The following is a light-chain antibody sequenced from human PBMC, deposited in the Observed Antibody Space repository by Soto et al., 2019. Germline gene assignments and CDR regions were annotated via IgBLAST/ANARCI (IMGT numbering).Light chain of an antibody. V-gene: IGLV2-14*01. J-gene: IGLJ2*01. CDR3: SSYTSSSTPYVV. CDR1: SSDVGGYNY. CDR2: EVS. Sequence: QSALTQPASVSGSPGQSITISCTGTSSDVGGYNYVSWYQQHPGKAPKLMICEVSNQPSGVSNRFSGSKSGNTASLTISGLQAEDEADYYCSSYTSSSTPYVVFGGGTKLTVL.